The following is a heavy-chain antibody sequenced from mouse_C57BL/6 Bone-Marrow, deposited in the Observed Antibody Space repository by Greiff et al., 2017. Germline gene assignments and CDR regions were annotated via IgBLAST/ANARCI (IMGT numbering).Heavy chain of an antibody. J-gene: IGHJ2*01. CDR2: IDPADSDT. CDR1: GYTFTSYW. D-gene: IGHD2-2*01. Sequence: VQLQQPGAELVMPGASVKLSCKASGYTFTSYWMHWVKQRPGQGLEWIGEIDPADSDTKYNQKFKGKATLTEDKSSSTAYMQLSSLTSDDSAFYCCAREGYGFHFDYWGQGTTLTVSS. V-gene: IGHV1-69*01. CDR3: AREGYGFHFDY.